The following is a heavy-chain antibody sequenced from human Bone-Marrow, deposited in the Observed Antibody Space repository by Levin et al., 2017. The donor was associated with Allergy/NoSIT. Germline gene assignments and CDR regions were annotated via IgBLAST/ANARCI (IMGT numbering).Heavy chain of an antibody. CDR2: ISGSGTYT. Sequence: PGGSLRLSCAASGFTFSDYAMNWVRQAPGKGLEWVSGISGSGTYTYYPDSVKGRFTISRDNSKNTLYLQMNNLRAEDKAVYYCARTKVEGGDYLDYFDYWGQGTLVTVSS. J-gene: IGHJ4*02. CDR1: GFTFSDYA. CDR3: ARTKVEGGDYLDYFDY. D-gene: IGHD4-17*01. V-gene: IGHV3-23*01.